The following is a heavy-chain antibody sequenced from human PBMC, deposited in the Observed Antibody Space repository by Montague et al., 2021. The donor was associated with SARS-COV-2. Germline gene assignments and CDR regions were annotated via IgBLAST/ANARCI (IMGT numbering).Heavy chain of an antibody. D-gene: IGHD5-12*01. CDR2: ISYDLSNK. V-gene: IGHV3-30*04. Sequence: SLRLSCAASVFTFSSYAMHWVRQAPGKGLEWVAVISYDLSNKYXXXSXXXRFTISRDNSKNTLYLQLNSLRAEDTAVYYCARDWDGYDLDYGMDVWGQGTTVTVSS. CDR1: VFTFSSYA. CDR3: ARDWDGYDLDYGMDV. J-gene: IGHJ6*02.